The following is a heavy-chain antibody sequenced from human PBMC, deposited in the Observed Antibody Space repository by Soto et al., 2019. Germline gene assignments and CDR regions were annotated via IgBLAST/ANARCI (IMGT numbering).Heavy chain of an antibody. V-gene: IGHV1-69*02. CDR1: GGTFSSYT. CDR3: ALDPTSTWFGELLLAFDI. J-gene: IGHJ3*02. Sequence: QVQLVQSGAEVKKPGSSVKVSCKASGGTFSSYTISWVRQAPGQGLEWMGRIIPILGIANYAQKFQGRVTITADKSTRTAYMELSSLRSEDTALYYCALDPTSTWFGELLLAFDIWGQGTMVTVSS. D-gene: IGHD3-10*01. CDR2: IIPILGIA.